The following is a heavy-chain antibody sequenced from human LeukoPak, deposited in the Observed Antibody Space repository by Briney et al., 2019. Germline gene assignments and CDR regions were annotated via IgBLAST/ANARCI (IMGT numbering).Heavy chain of an antibody. CDR3: ARGGYCSGGSCYSTVGYFQH. V-gene: IGHV4-59*01. Sequence: SETLSLTCTVSGGSISSYYWSWIRQPPGKGLEWIGYIYYSGSTNYNPSLKRRVTISVDTSKNQFSLNRSSVTAADTAVYYCARGGYCSGGSCYSTVGYFQHWGQGTLVTVSS. D-gene: IGHD2-15*01. CDR2: IYYSGST. J-gene: IGHJ1*01. CDR1: GGSISSYY.